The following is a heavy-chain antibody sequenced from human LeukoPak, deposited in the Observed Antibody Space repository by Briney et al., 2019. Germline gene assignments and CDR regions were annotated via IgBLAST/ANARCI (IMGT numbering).Heavy chain of an antibody. CDR2: IYYSGST. CDR1: GGSISSYY. J-gene: IGHJ6*02. V-gene: IGHV4-59*01. Sequence: SETLSLTCTVSGGSISSYYWSWIRQPPGKGLEWIGYIYYSGSTNYNPSLKSRVTISVDTSKSQFSLKLSSVTAADTAVYYCARAGYSSSWDYYYYYGMDVWGQGTTVTVSS. D-gene: IGHD6-13*01. CDR3: ARAGYSSSWDYYYYYGMDV.